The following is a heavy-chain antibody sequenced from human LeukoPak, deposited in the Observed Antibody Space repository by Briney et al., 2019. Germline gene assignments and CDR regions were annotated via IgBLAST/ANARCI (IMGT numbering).Heavy chain of an antibody. Sequence: GGSLRLSCEASAFILSKYDMTWVRQAPGKGLEWVSSISSSSSYIYYADSVKGRFTISRDNAKNSLYLQMNSLRAEDTAVYYCARGPNYWGQGTLVTVSS. J-gene: IGHJ4*02. V-gene: IGHV3-21*01. CDR1: AFILSKYD. CDR2: ISSSSSYI. CDR3: ARGPNY.